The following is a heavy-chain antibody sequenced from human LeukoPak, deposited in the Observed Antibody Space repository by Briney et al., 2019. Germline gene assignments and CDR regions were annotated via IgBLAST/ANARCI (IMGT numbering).Heavy chain of an antibody. J-gene: IGHJ5*02. V-gene: IGHV4-39*01. CDR3: ARYYRPINWFDP. CDR1: GGSISSSSYY. D-gene: IGHD1-26*01. CDR2: IYYSGST. Sequence: PSETLSLTCTVSGGSISSSSYYWGWIRQPPGTGLEWIGSIYYSGSTYYNPSLKSRVTISVDTSKNQFSLKLSSVTAADTAVYYCARYYRPINWFDPWGQGTLVTVSS.